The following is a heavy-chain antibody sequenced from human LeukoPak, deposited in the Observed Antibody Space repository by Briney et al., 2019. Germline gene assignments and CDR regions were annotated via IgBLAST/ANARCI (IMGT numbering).Heavy chain of an antibody. CDR2: ISSSGSTI. D-gene: IGHD6-13*01. V-gene: IGHV3-48*03. Sequence: GGSLRLSCAASGFTFSSYEMNWVRQAPGKGLEWVSYISSSGSTIYYADSVKGRFTISRDNAKNSLYLQMNSLRTEDTAVYYCARLGYSSSWYHDYWGQGTLVTVSS. CDR1: GFTFSSYE. CDR3: ARLGYSSSWYHDY. J-gene: IGHJ4*02.